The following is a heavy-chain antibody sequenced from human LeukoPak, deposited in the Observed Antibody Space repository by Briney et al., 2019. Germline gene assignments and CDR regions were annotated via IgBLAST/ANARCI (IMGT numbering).Heavy chain of an antibody. V-gene: IGHV1-69*05. CDR3: AGLGRDGYNSRRVYYYYMDV. CDR2: IIPIFGTA. Sequence: SVKVSCKASGGTFSSYAISWVRQAPGQGLEWMGRIIPIFGTANYAQKFQGRVTITTDESTSTAYMELSSLRSEDTAVYYCAGLGRDGYNSRRVYYYYMDVWGKGTPVTVSS. D-gene: IGHD5-24*01. J-gene: IGHJ6*03. CDR1: GGTFSSYA.